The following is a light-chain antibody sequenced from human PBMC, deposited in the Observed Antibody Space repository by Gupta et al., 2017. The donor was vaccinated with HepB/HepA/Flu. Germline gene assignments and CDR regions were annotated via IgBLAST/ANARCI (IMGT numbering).Light chain of an antibody. V-gene: IGKV4-1*01. CDR1: QSVLYSSNNKNY. CDR3: QQYYSTHT. J-gene: IGKJ5*01. CDR2: WAS. Sequence: DIVMTQSPDSLAVSLGERATINCKSSQSVLYSSNNKNYLAWYQQKPGQPPKLLIYWASTRESGVPDRFSGSGSGTDFTLTSSSLQAEDVAVYYWQQYYSTHTFGQGTRLEIK.